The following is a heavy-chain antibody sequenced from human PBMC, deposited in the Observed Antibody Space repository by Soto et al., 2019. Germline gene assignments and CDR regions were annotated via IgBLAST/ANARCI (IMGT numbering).Heavy chain of an antibody. CDR3: ARDFSDCSSTSCYRGHFDY. CDR1: GFTFSSYG. V-gene: IGHV3-33*01. CDR2: IWYDGSNK. D-gene: IGHD2-2*01. J-gene: IGHJ4*02. Sequence: GGSLRLSCAASGFTFSSYGMHWVRQAPGKGLEWVAVIWYDGSNKYYADSVKGRFTISRDNSKNTLYLQMNSLRAEDTAVYYCARDFSDCSSTSCYRGHFDYWGQGTLVTVSS.